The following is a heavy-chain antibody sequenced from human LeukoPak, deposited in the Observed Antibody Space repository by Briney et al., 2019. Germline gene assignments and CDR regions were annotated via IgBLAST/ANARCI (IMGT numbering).Heavy chain of an antibody. D-gene: IGHD3-22*01. CDR1: GGSISSYY. Sequence: SETLSLTCTVSGGSISSYYWSWIQQPAGKGLEWIGRIYTSGSTNYNPPLKSRVTMSVDTSTNQFSLKLSSVTAADTAVYYCARGGRCDSSGYYCGNFDGMDFWGQGTTVTVSS. CDR3: ARGGRCDSSGYYCGNFDGMDF. V-gene: IGHV4-4*07. J-gene: IGHJ6*02. CDR2: IYTSGST.